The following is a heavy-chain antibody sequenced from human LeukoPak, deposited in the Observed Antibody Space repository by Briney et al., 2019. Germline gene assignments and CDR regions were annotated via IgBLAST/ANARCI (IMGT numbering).Heavy chain of an antibody. V-gene: IGHV1-18*01. J-gene: IGHJ4*02. CDR3: ARDKGTDVWGSYRLFDY. CDR1: GYTFTSYG. Sequence: AASVKVSCKASGYTFTSYGISWVRQAPGQGLEWMGWISAYNGNTNYAQKRQGRVTMTTDTSTSTAYMELRSLRSDDTAVYYCARDKGTDVWGSYRLFDYWGQGTLVTVSS. D-gene: IGHD3-16*02. CDR2: ISAYNGNT.